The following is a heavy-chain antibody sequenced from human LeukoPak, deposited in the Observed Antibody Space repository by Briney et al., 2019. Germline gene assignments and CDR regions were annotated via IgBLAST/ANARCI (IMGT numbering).Heavy chain of an antibody. CDR3: ARVDTGWFDL. Sequence: GGSLRLSCAASGFNVNSNYMSWVRQAPGKGLEGVSVIYSGGSTFYADSVEGRFTISRDNSKNMLYLQMNSLRAEDTAVYYCARVDTGWFDLWGQGTLVTVSS. V-gene: IGHV3-66*01. D-gene: IGHD5-18*01. CDR2: IYSGGST. J-gene: IGHJ5*01. CDR1: GFNVNSNY.